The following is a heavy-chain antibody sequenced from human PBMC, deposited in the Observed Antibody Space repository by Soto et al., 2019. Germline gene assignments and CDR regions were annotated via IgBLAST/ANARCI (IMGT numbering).Heavy chain of an antibody. Sequence: LRLSCAASGFTVSSNYMSWVRQAPGKGLEWVSVIYSGGSTYYADSVKGRFTISRDNSKNTLYLQMNSLRAEDTAVYYCARDRVSHDYGDPPEDYYYGMDVWGQGTTVTVSS. CDR2: IYSGGST. D-gene: IGHD4-17*01. CDR3: ARDRVSHDYGDPPEDYYYGMDV. V-gene: IGHV3-53*01. CDR1: GFTVSSNY. J-gene: IGHJ6*02.